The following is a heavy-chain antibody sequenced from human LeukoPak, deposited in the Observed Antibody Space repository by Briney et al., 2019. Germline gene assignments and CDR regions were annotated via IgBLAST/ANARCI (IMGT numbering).Heavy chain of an antibody. CDR3: ARGGNSDY. J-gene: IGHJ4*02. D-gene: IGHD4-23*01. Sequence: GSLRLSCAASGFTFSSHAMSWIRQPPGKGLEWIGEINHSGSTNYNPSLKSRVTISVDTSKNQFSLKLGSVTAADTAVYYCARGGNSDYWGQGTLVTVSS. CDR1: GFTFSSHA. CDR2: INHSGST. V-gene: IGHV4-34*01.